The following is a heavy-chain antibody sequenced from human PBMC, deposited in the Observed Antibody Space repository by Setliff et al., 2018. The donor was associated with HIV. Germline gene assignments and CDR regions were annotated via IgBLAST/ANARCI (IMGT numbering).Heavy chain of an antibody. CDR3: AIDGAGGWLRPMPDY. CDR1: GYTFTSYD. CDR2: FDPQDGET. Sequence: ASVKVSCKASGYTFTSYDINWVRQAPGKGLEWMGYFDPQDGETVYAQKFQGRVTMTEDTSIDTAYMELTRLRSEDTAVYYCAIDGAGGWLRPMPDYWGQGTLVTVSS. V-gene: IGHV1-24*01. D-gene: IGHD5-12*01. J-gene: IGHJ4*02.